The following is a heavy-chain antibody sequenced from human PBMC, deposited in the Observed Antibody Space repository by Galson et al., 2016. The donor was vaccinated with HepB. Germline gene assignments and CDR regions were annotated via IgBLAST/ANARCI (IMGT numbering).Heavy chain of an antibody. CDR1: GFTFSTYW. D-gene: IGHD1-26*01. J-gene: IGHJ3*02. Sequence: SLRLSCAASGFTFSTYWMSWVRQAPGKGLEWVANIKQDGSTKYYVDSAKGRFTISRDNAKNSLYLQMNSLRVEDTAVYYCATDPPWDSDVFDIWGQGTMVTVSS. CDR2: IKQDGSTK. V-gene: IGHV3-7*03. CDR3: ATDPPWDSDVFDI.